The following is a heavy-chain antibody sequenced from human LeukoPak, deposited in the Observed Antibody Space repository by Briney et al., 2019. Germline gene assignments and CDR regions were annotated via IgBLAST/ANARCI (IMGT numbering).Heavy chain of an antibody. CDR2: ISGSGDNT. CDR1: GFTFSSYA. CDR3: AKNSNRAFDI. V-gene: IGHV3-23*01. Sequence: SGGSLRLSCAASGFTFSSYAMSWVRQAPGKGLEWVSTISGSGDNTFYADSVKDRFTISRDNSKNTLYLQMNSLRAEDTAVYYCAKNSNRAFDIWGQGTMVTVSS. D-gene: IGHD1-14*01. J-gene: IGHJ3*02.